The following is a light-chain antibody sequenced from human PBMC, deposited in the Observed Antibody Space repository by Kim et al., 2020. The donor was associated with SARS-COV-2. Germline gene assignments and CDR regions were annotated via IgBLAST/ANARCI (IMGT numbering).Light chain of an antibody. CDR1: SSNIGAGYD. V-gene: IGLV1-40*01. CDR3: QSYDSSLSVSVV. Sequence: QSVLTQPPSVSGAPGQRVTISCTGSSSNIGAGYDVHWYQQLPGTAPKLLIYGNSNRPSGVPDRFSGSESGTSASLAITGLQAEDEADYYCQSYDSSLSVSVVFGGGTQLTVL. CDR2: GNS. J-gene: IGLJ2*01.